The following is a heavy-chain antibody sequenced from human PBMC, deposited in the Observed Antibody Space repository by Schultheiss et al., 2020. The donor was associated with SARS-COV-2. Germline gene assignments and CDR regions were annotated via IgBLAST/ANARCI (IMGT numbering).Heavy chain of an antibody. CDR3: ARLGNDRTGTTSPVGHYMDV. D-gene: IGHD1-7*01. Sequence: SETLSLTCTVSGGSISSYYWSWIRQPAGKGLEWIGRIYTSGSTNYNPSLKSRVTISVDTSKNQFSLKLSSVTAEDTAVYYCARLGNDRTGTTSPVGHYMDVWGKGTTVTVSS. CDR2: IYTSGST. J-gene: IGHJ6*03. CDR1: GGSISSYY. V-gene: IGHV4-4*07.